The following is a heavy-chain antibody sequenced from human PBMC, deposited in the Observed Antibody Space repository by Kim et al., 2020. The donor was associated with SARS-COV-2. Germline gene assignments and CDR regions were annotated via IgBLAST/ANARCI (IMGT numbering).Heavy chain of an antibody. CDR2: ISYDGSKK. V-gene: IGHV3-30*18. CDR3: AKEYGYYDTSGYCDY. CDR1: GFIFSSFG. J-gene: IGHJ4*02. D-gene: IGHD3-22*01. Sequence: GGSLRLSCAASGFIFSSFGMHWVRQAPGKGLEWVAIISYDGSKKYYGDSVKGRFTISRDNSKNTLYLQMNSLRAEDTAVYYCAKEYGYYDTSGYCDYWGQGTLVTVSS.